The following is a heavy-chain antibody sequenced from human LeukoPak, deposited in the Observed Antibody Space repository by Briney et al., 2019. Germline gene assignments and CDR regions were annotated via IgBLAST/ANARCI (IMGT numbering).Heavy chain of an antibody. CDR3: ARGRYSGSRYSFDY. V-gene: IGHV1-8*03. Sequence: ASVKVSCKASGYIFNNSDINWVRQATGQGLGWMGWMNANSGNTGYAQKFQGRVTITRNTSISTAYMELSSLTSEDTAVYYCARGRYSGSRYSFDYWGQGTLVTVSS. CDR1: GYIFNNSD. J-gene: IGHJ4*02. D-gene: IGHD1-26*01. CDR2: MNANSGNT.